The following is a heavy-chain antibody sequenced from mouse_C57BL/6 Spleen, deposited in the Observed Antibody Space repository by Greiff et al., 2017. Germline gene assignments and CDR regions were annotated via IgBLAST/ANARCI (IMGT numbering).Heavy chain of an antibody. V-gene: IGHV1-81*01. CDR2: IYPRSGNT. CDR3: AIYSNYGAMDY. CDR1: GYTFTSYG. J-gene: IGHJ4*01. Sequence: LQESGAELARPGASVKLSCKASGYTFTSYGISWVKQRTGQGLEWIGEIYPRSGNTYYNEKFKGKATLTADKSSSTAYMELRSLTSEDSAVYFCAIYSNYGAMDYWGQGTSVTVSS. D-gene: IGHD2-5*01.